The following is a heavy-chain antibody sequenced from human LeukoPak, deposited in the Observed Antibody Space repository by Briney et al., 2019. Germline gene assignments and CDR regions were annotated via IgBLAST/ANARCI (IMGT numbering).Heavy chain of an antibody. D-gene: IGHD2-21*02. CDR2: ISRSGSTI. V-gene: IGHV3-48*03. J-gene: IGHJ6*03. Sequence: GGSLRLSCAASGFTFSTYEMNWVRQAPGKGLEWVSYISRSGSTIYYADSVKGRFTISRDNAKNSLYLQMNSLRAEDTAVYYCARVSVVVTSYYMDVWGKGTTVTVSS. CDR1: GFTFSTYE. CDR3: ARVSVVVTSYYMDV.